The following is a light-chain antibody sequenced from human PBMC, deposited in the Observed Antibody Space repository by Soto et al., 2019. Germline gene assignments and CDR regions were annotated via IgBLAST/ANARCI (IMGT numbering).Light chain of an antibody. CDR1: SSDVGTFNL. CDR3: CSYAGTRSSWV. J-gene: IGLJ1*01. Sequence: QSVLTQPASVSGFLGQSIPMSCTGSSSDVGTFNLVSWFQQHPGKAPKLLIFEGTKRPSGVSDRFSGSKSGNTASLTISGLQAEDEADYHCCSYAGTRSSWVFGTGTKVTVL. CDR2: EGT. V-gene: IGLV2-23*01.